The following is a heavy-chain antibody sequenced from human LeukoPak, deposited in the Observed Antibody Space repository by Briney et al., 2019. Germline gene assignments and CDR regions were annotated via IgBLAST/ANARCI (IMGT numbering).Heavy chain of an antibody. V-gene: IGHV4-4*07. Sequence: PSETLSLTCTVSGGSISSYYWSWIRQPAGKGLEWIGRIYTSGSTNYNPSLKSRVTMSVDTSKNQFSLKLSSVTAADTAVYYCARESPRRRFLESLLSPLDAFDIWGQGTMVTVSS. J-gene: IGHJ3*02. D-gene: IGHD3-3*01. CDR1: GGSISSYY. CDR3: ARESPRRRFLESLLSPLDAFDI. CDR2: IYTSGST.